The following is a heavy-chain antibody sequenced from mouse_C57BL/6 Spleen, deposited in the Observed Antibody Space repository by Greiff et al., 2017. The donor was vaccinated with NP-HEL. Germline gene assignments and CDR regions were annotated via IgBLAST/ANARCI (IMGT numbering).Heavy chain of an antibody. V-gene: IGHV1-52*01. CDR1: GYTFTSYW. D-gene: IGHD2-4*01. J-gene: IGHJ4*01. CDR3: ARSNYDYDDAMDY. CDR2: IDPSDSET. Sequence: VQLQQPGAELVRPGSSVKLSCKASGYTFTSYWMHWVKQRPIQGLEWIGNIDPSDSETHYNQKFKDKATLTVDKSSSTAYMQLSSLTSEDSAVYYCARSNYDYDDAMDYWGQGTSVTVSS.